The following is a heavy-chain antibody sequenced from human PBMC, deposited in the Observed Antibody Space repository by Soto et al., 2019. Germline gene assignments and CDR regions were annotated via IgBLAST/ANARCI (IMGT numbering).Heavy chain of an antibody. CDR3: ARDALRYFDWLPHDGMDV. Sequence: QVQLVQSGAEVKKPGASVKVSCKASGYTFTSYGISWVRQAPGQGLVWRGWISAYNGNTNYAQKLQGRVTMTTDTSTSTAYMELRRLRSDATAVYYCARDALRYFDWLPHDGMDVWGQGTTVTVSS. V-gene: IGHV1-18*01. CDR2: ISAYNGNT. CDR1: GYTFTSYG. D-gene: IGHD3-9*01. J-gene: IGHJ6*02.